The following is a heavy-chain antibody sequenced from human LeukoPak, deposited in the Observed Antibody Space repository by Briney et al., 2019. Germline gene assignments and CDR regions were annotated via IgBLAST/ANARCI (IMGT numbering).Heavy chain of an antibody. CDR3: AREDFSYYYDSSGYFSR. CDR2: INHSGST. J-gene: IGHJ4*02. Sequence: SETLSLTCAVYGGSFSGYYWSWIRQPPGKGLEWIGEINHSGSTNYNPSLKSRVTISVDTSKNQFSLKLSSVTAADTAVYYCAREDFSYYYDSSGYFSRWGQGTLVTVSS. CDR1: GGSFSGYY. D-gene: IGHD3-22*01. V-gene: IGHV4-34*01.